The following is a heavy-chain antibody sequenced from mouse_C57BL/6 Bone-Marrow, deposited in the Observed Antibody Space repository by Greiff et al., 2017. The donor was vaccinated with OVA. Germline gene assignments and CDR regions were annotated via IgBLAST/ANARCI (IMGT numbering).Heavy chain of an antibody. CDR1: GFNIKDYY. Sequence: VQLQQSGAELVKPGASVKLPCTASGFNIKDYYMHWVKQRTEPGLEWIGRIDPEDGETKYAPKFQCKATITADTSSNTADLQLSSLTSEDTAVYYCAPYYYGSSYWYFDVWGTGTTVTVSS. V-gene: IGHV14-2*01. CDR3: APYYYGSSYWYFDV. D-gene: IGHD1-1*01. J-gene: IGHJ1*03. CDR2: IDPEDGET.